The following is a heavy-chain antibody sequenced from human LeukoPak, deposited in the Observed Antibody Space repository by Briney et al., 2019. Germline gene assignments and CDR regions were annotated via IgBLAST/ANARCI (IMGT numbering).Heavy chain of an antibody. V-gene: IGHV3-15*01. Sequence: GGSLRLSCAASGFTFSNAWMSWVRQAPGKGLEWVGCIKSKTDGGTTDYAAPVKGRFTISRDDSKNTLYLQMNSLKTEDTAVYYCTANYDILTGYYRIQDYWGQGTLVTVSS. J-gene: IGHJ4*02. CDR2: IKSKTDGGTT. D-gene: IGHD3-9*01. CDR1: GFTFSNAW. CDR3: TANYDILTGYYRIQDY.